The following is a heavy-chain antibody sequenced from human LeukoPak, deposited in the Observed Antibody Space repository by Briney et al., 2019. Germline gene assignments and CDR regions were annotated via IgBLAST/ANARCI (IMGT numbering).Heavy chain of an antibody. D-gene: IGHD4-17*01. Sequence: GGSLRLSCAASGFTFSSYAMSWVRQAPGKGLEWVSAISASGGNTYYADSVKGRFTISRDSSKNTLYLQMNSLRAEDKAIYYCAKDLRGATVTTKGDYWGQGTLVTVSS. CDR1: GFTFSSYA. CDR3: AKDLRGATVTTKGDY. J-gene: IGHJ4*02. CDR2: ISASGGNT. V-gene: IGHV3-23*01.